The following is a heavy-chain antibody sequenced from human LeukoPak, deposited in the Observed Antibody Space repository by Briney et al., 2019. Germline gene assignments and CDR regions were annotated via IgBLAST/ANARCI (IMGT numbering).Heavy chain of an antibody. J-gene: IGHJ4*02. V-gene: IGHV3-7*01. CDR2: IKEDGTRD. Sequence: GVSLRLSCAASGFAFNTYWMSWVRQAPGKGLEWVANIKEDGTRDYYVDSMKGRFTISKDNARNSLFLQVNSLRVEDAGVYFCARDTKAGYFDLWGQGTLVTVSS. CDR1: GFAFNTYW. CDR3: ARDTKAGYFDL.